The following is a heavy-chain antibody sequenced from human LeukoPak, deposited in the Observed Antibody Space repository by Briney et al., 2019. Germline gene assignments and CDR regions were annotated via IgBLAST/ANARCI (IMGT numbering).Heavy chain of an antibody. CDR2: INHSGST. CDR3: ARESSNWNVFDYYYYYMDV. D-gene: IGHD1-1*01. V-gene: IGHV4-38-2*02. CDR1: GFSVSGAYY. J-gene: IGHJ6*03. Sequence: SETLSLTCSVSGFSVSGAYYWGWIRQPPGKGLEWIGEINHSGSTNYNPSLKSRVTISVDTSKNQFSLKLSSVTAADTAVYYCARESSNWNVFDYYYYYMDVWGKGTTVTISS.